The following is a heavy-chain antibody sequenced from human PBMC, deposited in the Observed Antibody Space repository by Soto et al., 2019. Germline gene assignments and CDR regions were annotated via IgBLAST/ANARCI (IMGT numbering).Heavy chain of an antibody. J-gene: IGHJ6*02. CDR2: IIPMYHIS. CDR3: ARGGVTVTYHCAMDV. V-gene: IGHV1-69*12. CDR1: GGAFNNYA. Sequence: QVQLVQSGAEVKKPGSSVKVSCKASGGAFNNYAISWVRQAPGQGLEWMGGIIPMYHISDCGEKFQGKVTITADESTSTVYMELSSLTSDDTAVYYCARGGVTVTYHCAMDVWGQGTTVTVS. D-gene: IGHD4-17*01.